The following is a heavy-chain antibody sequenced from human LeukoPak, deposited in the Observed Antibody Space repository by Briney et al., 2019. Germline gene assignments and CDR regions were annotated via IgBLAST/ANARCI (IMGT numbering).Heavy chain of an antibody. D-gene: IGHD1-26*01. CDR3: ARDLNWYSGSLFDY. CDR1: GGSISSYY. CDR2: IYTSGST. V-gene: IGHV4-4*07. Sequence: SETLSVTCTVSGGSISSYYWSWIRQPAGKGLEWIGRIYTSGSTNYNPSLKSRVTMSVDTSKNQFSLKLSSVTGADTAVYYCARDLNWYSGSLFDYWGQGTLVTVSS. J-gene: IGHJ4*02.